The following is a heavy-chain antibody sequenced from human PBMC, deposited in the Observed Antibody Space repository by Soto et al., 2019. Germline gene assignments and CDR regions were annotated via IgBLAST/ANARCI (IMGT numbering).Heavy chain of an antibody. D-gene: IGHD3-16*02. CDR1: GFTVSSNY. V-gene: IGHV3-53*01. CDR3: ARSGTPSASTSYYDYVWGSYRRTPSAIYYYGMDV. J-gene: IGHJ6*02. CDR2: IYSGGST. Sequence: PGGSLRLSCAASGFTVSSNYMSWVRQAPGKGLEWVSVIYSGGSTYYADSVKGRFTISRDNSKNTLYLQMNSLRAEDTAVYYCARSGTPSASTSYYDYVWGSYRRTPSAIYYYGMDVWGQGTTVTVSS.